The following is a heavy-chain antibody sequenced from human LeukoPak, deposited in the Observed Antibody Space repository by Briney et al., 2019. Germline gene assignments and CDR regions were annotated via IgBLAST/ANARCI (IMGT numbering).Heavy chain of an antibody. CDR1: GGSFSGYY. D-gene: IGHD3-9*01. CDR3: ASHYYDILSVDY. J-gene: IGHJ4*02. CDR2: INHSGST. V-gene: IGHV4-34*01. Sequence: SETLSLTCVVYGGSFSGYYWSWIRQPPGKGLEWIGEINHSGSTNYNPSLKSRVTISVDTSKNQFSLKLSSVTAADTAVYYCASHYYDILSVDYWGQGTLVTVS.